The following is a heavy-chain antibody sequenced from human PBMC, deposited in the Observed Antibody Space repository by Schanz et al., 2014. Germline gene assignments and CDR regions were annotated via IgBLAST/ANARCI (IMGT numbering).Heavy chain of an antibody. D-gene: IGHD4-17*01. CDR1: GFTFSSYG. J-gene: IGHJ3*02. CDR3: AQEVHKDYGGKPQAFDI. CDR2: IWYDGNNK. V-gene: IGHV3-33*06. Sequence: QVQLVESGGGVVQPGRSLRLSCAASGFTFSSYGMHWVRQAPGKGLEWVAVIWYDGNNKVYADSVKGRFIISRDNSKNTLDLQRKRRRDEDKALYYCAQEVHKDYGGKPQAFDIWGQGTMVTVSS.